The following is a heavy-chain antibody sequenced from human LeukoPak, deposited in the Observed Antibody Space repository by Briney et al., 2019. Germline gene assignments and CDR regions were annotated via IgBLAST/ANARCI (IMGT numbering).Heavy chain of an antibody. CDR1: GGSISSSSYY. CDR3: ARLPWRRSSSWYYYYYYMDV. D-gene: IGHD6-13*01. Sequence: SETLSLTCTVSGGSISSSSYYWGWIRQPPGKGLEWIGSIYYSGSTNYNPSLKSRVTISVDTSKNQFSLKLSSVTAADTAVYYCARLPWRRSSSWYYYYYYMDVWGKGTTVTISS. J-gene: IGHJ6*03. CDR2: IYYSGST. V-gene: IGHV4-39*07.